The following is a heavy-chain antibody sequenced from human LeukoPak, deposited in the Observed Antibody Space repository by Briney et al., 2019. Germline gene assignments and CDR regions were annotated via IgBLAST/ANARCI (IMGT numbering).Heavy chain of an antibody. D-gene: IGHD4-17*01. Sequence: GGSLRLSCAASGFTFSSYAMSWVRQAPGKGLGWVSAISGSGGSTYYADSVKGRFTIARDNSKNTLYLQMNSLTAEDTAVYYCAKDKGDYYYYYYGMDVWGKGTTVTVSS. CDR3: AKDKGDYYYYYYGMDV. V-gene: IGHV3-23*01. CDR1: GFTFSSYA. J-gene: IGHJ6*04. CDR2: ISGSGGST.